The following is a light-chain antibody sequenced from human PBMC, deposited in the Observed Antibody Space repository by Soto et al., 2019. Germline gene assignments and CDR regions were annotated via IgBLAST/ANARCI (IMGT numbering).Light chain of an antibody. CDR3: SSYTSSSTPLSV. V-gene: IGLV2-14*01. CDR2: DVS. Sequence: QSALTQPASVSGSPGQSITISCTGTSSDVGGYNYVSWYQQHPGKAPKLMIYDVSNRPSGVSNRFAGSKSGNTSSLTISGRQAEDEADYYCSSYTSSSTPLSVFGTGTKLTVL. J-gene: IGLJ1*01. CDR1: SSDVGGYNY.